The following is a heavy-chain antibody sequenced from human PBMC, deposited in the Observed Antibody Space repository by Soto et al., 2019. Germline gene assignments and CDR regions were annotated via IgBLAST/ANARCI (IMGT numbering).Heavy chain of an antibody. V-gene: IGHV1-3*01. J-gene: IGHJ6*03. Sequence: ASVKVSCKASGYTFTSYAMHWVRQAPGQRLEWMGWINAGNGNTKYSQKFQGRVTITRDTSASTAYMELSSLRSEDTAVYYCARAGGWSNYYYMDVWGKGTTVTVSS. CDR1: GYTFTSYA. D-gene: IGHD6-19*01. CDR3: ARAGGWSNYYYMDV. CDR2: INAGNGNT.